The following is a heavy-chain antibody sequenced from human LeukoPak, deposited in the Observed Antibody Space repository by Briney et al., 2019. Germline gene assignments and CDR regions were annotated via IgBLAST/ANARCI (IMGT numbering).Heavy chain of an antibody. J-gene: IGHJ4*02. CDR3: ARDGRPTRVDY. CDR2: ISYDGSNK. CDR1: GFTFSSSA. Sequence: GGSLRLSCAASGFTFSSSAMSWVRQVPGKGLEWVAVISYDGSNKYYADSVKGRFTISRDNAKNSLFLQMSSLRAEDTAVYYCARDGRPTRVDYWGQGTLVTVSS. D-gene: IGHD6-25*01. V-gene: IGHV3-30*04.